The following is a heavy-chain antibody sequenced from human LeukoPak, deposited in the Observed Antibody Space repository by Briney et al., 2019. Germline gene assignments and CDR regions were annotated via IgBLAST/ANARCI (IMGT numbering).Heavy chain of an antibody. D-gene: IGHD6-13*01. CDR1: GGSISSYY. J-gene: IGHJ4*02. CDR2: IYYSGST. Sequence: SENLSLTCTVSGGSISSYYWSWIRQPPGKGLEWIGYIYYSGSTNYNPSLKSRVTIPVGTSKNQFSLKLSSVTAADTAVYYCASTQSVAAAGYPFDYWGQGTLVTVSS. CDR3: ASTQSVAAAGYPFDY. V-gene: IGHV4-59*01.